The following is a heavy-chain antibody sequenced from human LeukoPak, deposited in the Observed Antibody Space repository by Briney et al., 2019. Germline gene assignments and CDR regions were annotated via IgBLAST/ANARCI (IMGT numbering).Heavy chain of an antibody. V-gene: IGHV3-53*01. CDR3: ARSNDAFDI. J-gene: IGHJ3*02. D-gene: IGHD5/OR15-5a*01. CDR1: GFTVSSNY. Sequence: PGGSLRLSCAASGFTVSSNYMNWFRQAPGKGLEWVSIIYSGGSTFYADSVKGRFTISRDNSKNTLFLQMNSLRAEDTAVYYCARSNDAFDIWGQGTMVTVSS. CDR2: IYSGGST.